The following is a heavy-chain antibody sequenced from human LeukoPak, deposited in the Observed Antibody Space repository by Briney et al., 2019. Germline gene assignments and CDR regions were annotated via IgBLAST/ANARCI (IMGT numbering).Heavy chain of an antibody. CDR3: ARGTGNAFDI. Sequence: SETLSLTCTVSGGSISSGSYDWSWIWQPAGKGLDWIGRVYTSGSTNYNPSLKSRVTISVDTSKNQFSLKLTSVTAADTAVYYCARGTGNAFDIWGQGTMVTVSS. J-gene: IGHJ3*02. CDR1: GGSISSGSYD. V-gene: IGHV4-61*02. CDR2: VYTSGST. D-gene: IGHD1-14*01.